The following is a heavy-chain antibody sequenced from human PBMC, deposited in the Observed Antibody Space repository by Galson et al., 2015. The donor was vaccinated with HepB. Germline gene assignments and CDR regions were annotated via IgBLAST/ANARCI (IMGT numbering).Heavy chain of an antibody. Sequence: SLRLSCAASGFIFSSFALHWVRQAPGKGLEWVALISYEGSNKYYADSVKGRFTISRDNSKNTVYLQMNSLRGEDTAVYYCATVGYSGGTWYSDYYGMDVWGQGTTVTVSS. CDR2: ISYEGSNK. D-gene: IGHD2-15*01. J-gene: IGHJ6*02. CDR1: GFIFSSFA. CDR3: ATVGYSGGTWYSDYYGMDV. V-gene: IGHV3-30*04.